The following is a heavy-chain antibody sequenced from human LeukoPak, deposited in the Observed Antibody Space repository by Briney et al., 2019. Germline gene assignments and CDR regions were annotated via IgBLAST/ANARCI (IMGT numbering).Heavy chain of an antibody. J-gene: IGHJ3*02. D-gene: IGHD3-22*01. CDR2: INPNSGGT. Sequence: ASVKVSCMASGYTFTGYYMHWVRQAPGQGLEWMGWINPNSGGTNYAQKFQGRVTMTRDTSISTAYMELSRLRSEDTAVYYCARGPLKTTMIVVVPAFDIWGQGTMVTVSS. CDR1: GYTFTGYY. CDR3: ARGPLKTTMIVVVPAFDI. V-gene: IGHV1-2*02.